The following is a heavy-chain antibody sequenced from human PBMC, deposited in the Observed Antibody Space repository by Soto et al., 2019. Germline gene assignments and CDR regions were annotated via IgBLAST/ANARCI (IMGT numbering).Heavy chain of an antibody. J-gene: IGHJ5*02. V-gene: IGHV3-23*01. CDR2: ISGSGGST. Sequence: XGXLRLSCAASGFXFSSYAMSWVRQSPGKWLECFSAISGSGGSTYYADSVKVRFTISRDNSKNTLYLQMNRLRAEDTDVYYCAKDDARKGITIFGVVISWFDPWGQGTLGTVS. CDR1: GFXFSSYA. CDR3: AKDDARKGITIFGVVISWFDP. D-gene: IGHD3-3*01.